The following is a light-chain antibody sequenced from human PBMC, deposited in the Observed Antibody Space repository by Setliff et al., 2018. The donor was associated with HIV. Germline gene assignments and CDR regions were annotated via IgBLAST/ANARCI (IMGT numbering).Light chain of an antibody. Sequence: QSVLTQPASVSGSPGQSITISCTGTSSDVGGYNYVSWYQQHPGKAPKLMISDVSKRPSGVSSRFSGSKSGNTASLTISGLRTEDEADYYCSSYTSSSTYVFGTGTKVTV. CDR1: SSDVGGYNY. CDR3: SSYTSSSTYV. CDR2: DVS. J-gene: IGLJ1*01. V-gene: IGLV2-14*01.